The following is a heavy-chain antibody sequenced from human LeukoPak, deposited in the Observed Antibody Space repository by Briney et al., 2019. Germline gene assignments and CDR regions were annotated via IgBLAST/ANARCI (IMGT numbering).Heavy chain of an antibody. D-gene: IGHD3-22*01. CDR2: ISWDGGST. V-gene: IGHV3-43*01. CDR1: GFTFDDYT. CDR3: AKVIGATYYYDSSGYYPYYFDY. J-gene: IGHJ4*02. Sequence: GGSLRLSCAASGFTFDDYTMHWVRQAPGKGLEWVSLISWDGGSTYYADSVKGRFTISRDNSKNTLYLQMNSLRAEDTAVYYCAKVIGATYYYDSSGYYPYYFDYWGQGTLVTVSS.